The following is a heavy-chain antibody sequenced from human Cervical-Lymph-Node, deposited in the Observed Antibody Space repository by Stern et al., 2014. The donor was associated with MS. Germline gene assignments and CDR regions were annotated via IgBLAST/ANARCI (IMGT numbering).Heavy chain of an antibody. D-gene: IGHD2-2*01. J-gene: IGHJ6*02. V-gene: IGHV1-46*01. CDR3: AREREYCGRTSCYVYGMDV. Sequence: HVQLVHSGAEVKKPGASGTVFCKASGYTFTGHQIHWGRQAPAQGLEWTVQLTPTGSGTRYTQRFQGRVTMTRDTSTSIVYMELRSLRSEDTAVYYCAREREYCGRTSCYVYGMDVWGQGTTVTVS. CDR1: GYTFTGHQ. CDR2: LTPTGSGT.